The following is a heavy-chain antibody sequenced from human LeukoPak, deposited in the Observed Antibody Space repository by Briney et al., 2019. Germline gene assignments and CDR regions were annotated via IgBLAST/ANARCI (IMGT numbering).Heavy chain of an antibody. J-gene: IGHJ3*02. V-gene: IGHV3-23*01. CDR1: GFTFSSYG. Sequence: GGSLRLSCAASGFTFSSYGMHWVRQAPGKGLEWVSAISGSGGSTYYADSVKGRFTISRDNSKNTLYLQMNSLRAEDTAVYYCAKDGDILTGLYDAFDIWGQGTMVTVSS. CDR2: ISGSGGST. CDR3: AKDGDILTGLYDAFDI. D-gene: IGHD3-9*01.